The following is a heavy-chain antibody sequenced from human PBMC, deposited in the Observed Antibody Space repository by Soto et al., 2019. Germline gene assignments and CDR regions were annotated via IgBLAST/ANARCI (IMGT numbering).Heavy chain of an antibody. Sequence: QVQLVESGGAVVQPEGSLRLSCTASGFIFTNYVFHWVRQGPGKGLEWVVGISGDGSATHYADSVQGRFTISRDNSKNTLTRHTTSLRTEDTAVYCGAREDGSSGKAGTFHNWGQGTLVTVSS. CDR3: AREDGSSGKAGTFHN. D-gene: IGHD6-19*01. CDR2: ISGDGSAT. CDR1: GFIFTNYV. V-gene: IGHV3-30*01. J-gene: IGHJ1*01.